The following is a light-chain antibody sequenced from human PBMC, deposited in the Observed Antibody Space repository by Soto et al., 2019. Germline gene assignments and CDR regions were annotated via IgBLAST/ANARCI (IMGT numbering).Light chain of an antibody. J-gene: IGLJ1*01. CDR1: SSNIGAGYA. CDR2: GNN. V-gene: IGLV1-40*01. CDR3: AAWDDRLDVYV. Sequence: QSVLTQPPSVSGAPGQRVTISCTGSSSNIGAGYAVHWFQQLPGIAPKLLIFGNNNRPSGVPDRFSGSKSGTSASLAITGLQAEDEGDYYCAAWDDRLDVYVFGTGTKVTVL.